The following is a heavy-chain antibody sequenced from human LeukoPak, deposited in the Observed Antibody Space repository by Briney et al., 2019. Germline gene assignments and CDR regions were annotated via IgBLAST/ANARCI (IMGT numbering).Heavy chain of an antibody. CDR2: IYPGDSDT. D-gene: IGHD2-15*01. V-gene: IGHV5-51*01. CDR3: ARRSVGNAFDY. Sequence: GESLKISCKGSGYSFTNYGIGWVRPMPGKGLEWMGIIYPGDSDTRYSPSFQGQVTISGDRSISAAYLQWSTLKASDTAMYYCARRSVGNAFDYWGQGTLVTVSS. CDR1: GYSFTNYG. J-gene: IGHJ4*02.